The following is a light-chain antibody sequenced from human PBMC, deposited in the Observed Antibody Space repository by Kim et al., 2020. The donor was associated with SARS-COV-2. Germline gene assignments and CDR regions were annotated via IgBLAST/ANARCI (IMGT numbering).Light chain of an antibody. J-gene: IGKJ3*01. CDR1: QSISSH. V-gene: IGKV1-39*01. CDR3: QQSYITPFT. Sequence: DIQMTQSPSSLSASVGDRVTITCRTSQSISSHLNWYHQKPGRAPKLLIYAASTLQGGVPSRFSGSGSETDFTLTISSLQPEDFGTYFCQQSYITPFTFGPGTKVDIK. CDR2: AAS.